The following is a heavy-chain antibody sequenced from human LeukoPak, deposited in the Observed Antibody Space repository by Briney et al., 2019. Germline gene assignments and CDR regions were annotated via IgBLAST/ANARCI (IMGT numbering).Heavy chain of an antibody. CDR3: ARSDFWSGYAQFDY. CDR1: GFTFSSYW. CDR2: IKQDGSEK. Sequence: GGSLRLSCAASGFTFSSYWMSWVRQAPGKGLEWVANIKQDGSEKYYVDSVKGRFTISRDNAKNSLYLQMNSLRAEDTAVYYCARSDFWSGYAQFDYWGQGTLVTVSS. J-gene: IGHJ4*02. V-gene: IGHV3-7*01. D-gene: IGHD3-3*01.